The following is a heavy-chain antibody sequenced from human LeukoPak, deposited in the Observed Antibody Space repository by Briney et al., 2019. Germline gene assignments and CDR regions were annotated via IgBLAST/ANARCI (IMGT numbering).Heavy chain of an antibody. CDR3: ARAYKPDIVATIGHAFDI. CDR2: INSDGSST. J-gene: IGHJ3*02. Sequence: PGGSLRLSCAASGFTFSSYWMHWVRQAPGKGLVWVSRINSDGSSTSYADSAKGRFTISRDNAKNTLYLQMNSLRAEDTAVYYCARAYKPDIVATIGHAFDIWGQGTMVTVSS. V-gene: IGHV3-74*01. CDR1: GFTFSSYW. D-gene: IGHD5-12*01.